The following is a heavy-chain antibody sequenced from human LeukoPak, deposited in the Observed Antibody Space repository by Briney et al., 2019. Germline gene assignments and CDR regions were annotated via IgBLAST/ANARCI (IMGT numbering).Heavy chain of an antibody. D-gene: IGHD3-3*01. CDR2: ISYDGSNK. Sequence: PGRSLRLSCAASGFTFSSYAMHWVRQAPGKGLEWVAVISYDGSNKYYADSVNGRFTISRDNSKNTLYLQMNSLRAEDTAVYYCARGGDYDFWSLYFDYWGQGTLVTVSS. J-gene: IGHJ4*02. CDR3: ARGGDYDFWSLYFDY. CDR1: GFTFSSYA. V-gene: IGHV3-30*01.